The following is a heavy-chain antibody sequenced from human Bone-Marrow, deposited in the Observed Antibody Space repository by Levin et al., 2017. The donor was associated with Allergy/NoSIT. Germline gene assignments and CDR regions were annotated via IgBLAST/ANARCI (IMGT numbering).Heavy chain of an antibody. CDR3: VKSTRYCSSASCYDSFGFQYGMDV. CDR2: ISWNSVSI. CDR1: GFTFDDFA. Sequence: QPGGSLRLSCAASGFTFDDFAMHWVRQVPGQGLEWVSGISWNSVSIGYVDSVKGRFTISRDNAKNSLYLQINSARSEDTALYYCVKSTRYCSSASCYDSFGFQYGMDVWGQGTTVIVS. D-gene: IGHD2-2*01. V-gene: IGHV3-9*01. J-gene: IGHJ6*02.